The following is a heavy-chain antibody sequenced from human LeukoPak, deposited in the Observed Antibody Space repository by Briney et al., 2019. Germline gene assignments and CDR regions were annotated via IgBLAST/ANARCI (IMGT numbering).Heavy chain of an antibody. Sequence: ASVKVSCKASGYTFTGYYIHWVRQAPGQGLEWMGWINPNSGNTGYAQKFQGRVTMTRNTSISTAYMELSSLRSEDTAVYYCARVGGKCSSTSCYTSVFRYYYYGMDVWGQGTTVTVSS. CDR2: INPNSGNT. CDR3: ARVGGKCSSTSCYTSVFRYYYYGMDV. CDR1: GYTFTGYY. D-gene: IGHD2-2*02. J-gene: IGHJ6*02. V-gene: IGHV1-8*02.